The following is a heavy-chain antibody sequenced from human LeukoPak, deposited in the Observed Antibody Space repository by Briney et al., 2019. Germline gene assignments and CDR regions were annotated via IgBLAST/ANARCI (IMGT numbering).Heavy chain of an antibody. CDR2: IWYDGSNK. J-gene: IGHJ4*02. CDR3: ARDLRIYYSDY. CDR1: GFTFSSYG. D-gene: IGHD3-10*01. V-gene: IGHV3-33*01. Sequence: GGSLRLSCAASGFTFSSYGMHWVRQAPGKGLEWVAVIWYDGSNKYYADSVKGRFTISRDNSKNTLYLQMNSLRAEDTAVYYCARDLRIYYSDYWGQGTLVTVSS.